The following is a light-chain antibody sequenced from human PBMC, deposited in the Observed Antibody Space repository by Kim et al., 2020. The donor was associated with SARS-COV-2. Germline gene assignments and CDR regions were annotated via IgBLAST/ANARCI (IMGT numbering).Light chain of an antibody. J-gene: IGLJ3*02. CDR3: QVWDSGTWV. CDR1: NIQTLN. Sequence: SYELTQPLSVSVALGQTARLTCGGNNIQTLNVHWYRQKPGQAPVLVMYKDNKRPSGIPERFSGSNSGYTATLTISRAQADDEADYYCQVWDSGTWVFGGGTQLTVL. CDR2: KDN. V-gene: IGLV3-9*01.